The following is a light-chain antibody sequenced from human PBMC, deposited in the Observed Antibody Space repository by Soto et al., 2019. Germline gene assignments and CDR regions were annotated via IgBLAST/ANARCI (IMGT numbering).Light chain of an antibody. CDR3: QQYSTLPHT. CDR2: SIS. J-gene: IGKJ2*01. CDR1: QSVTNSF. Sequence: ENVLTQSPGILSLSPGERATLSCRASQSVTNSFFAWYQQKPGQAPRLLIYSISSRATGIPDRFSGSGPGTDFTLSISRLEPEDFVVYYCQQYSTLPHTFGQGTKLEV. V-gene: IGKV3-20*01.